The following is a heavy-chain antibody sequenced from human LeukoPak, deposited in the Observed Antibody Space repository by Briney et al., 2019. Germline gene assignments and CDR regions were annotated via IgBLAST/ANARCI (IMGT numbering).Heavy chain of an antibody. D-gene: IGHD3-10*01. V-gene: IGHV1-46*02. J-gene: IGHJ5*02. CDR3: ARDLGLRGVTNWFDP. CDR2: IDPSGGST. Sequence: ASVKVCCKTSAYTFNAYLIHWVRQAPGQGLEWLGMIDPSGGSTAYAQKFQGRVTVTRDTSTSTLYMELSSLRSDDTAIYYCARDLGLRGVTNWFDPWGQGTLVTVSS. CDR1: AYTFNAYL.